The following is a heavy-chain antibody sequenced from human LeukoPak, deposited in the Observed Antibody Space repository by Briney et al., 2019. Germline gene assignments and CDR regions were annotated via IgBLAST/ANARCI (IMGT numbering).Heavy chain of an antibody. CDR3: ARVRKDIQSMVRGQNYYYYYMDV. D-gene: IGHD3-10*01. J-gene: IGHJ6*03. CDR1: RFTFSSYT. Sequence: GGSLRLSCAASRFTFSSYTMNWVRQAPGKGLEWVSSISSSGTYIYYADSVKGRFSISRDNAKNSLYLQMNSLRAEDTAVYYCARVRKDIQSMVRGQNYYYYYMDVWGKGTTVTISS. CDR2: ISSSGTYI. V-gene: IGHV3-21*01.